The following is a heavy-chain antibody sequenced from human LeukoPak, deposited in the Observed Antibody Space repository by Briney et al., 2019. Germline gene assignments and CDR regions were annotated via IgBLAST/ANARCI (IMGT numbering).Heavy chain of an antibody. CDR2: INHSGST. D-gene: IGHD6-13*01. J-gene: IGHJ4*02. CDR3: ARGPSSSLDY. V-gene: IGHV4-34*01. CDR1: GGSFSGYY. Sequence: NPSETLSLTCAVYGGSFSGYYWSWIRQPPGKGLEWIGEINHSGSTNYNPSLKSRVTISVDTSKNQFSLKLSSVTAADTAVYYCARGPSSSLDYWGQGTLVTVSS.